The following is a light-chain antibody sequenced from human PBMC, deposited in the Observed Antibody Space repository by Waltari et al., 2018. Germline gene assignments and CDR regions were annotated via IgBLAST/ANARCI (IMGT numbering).Light chain of an antibody. CDR2: KAS. V-gene: IGKV1-5*03. Sequence: DIQLTQSPSSLAASVVDIVTITCRASQSISNWLAWYQQKPGKAPILLIYKASILKSGVPSRFSGSGAGTQFTLTISSLQPGDFATYYCQQYNTYASFGHGTKLKIK. J-gene: IGKJ2*01. CDR3: QQYNTYAS. CDR1: QSISNW.